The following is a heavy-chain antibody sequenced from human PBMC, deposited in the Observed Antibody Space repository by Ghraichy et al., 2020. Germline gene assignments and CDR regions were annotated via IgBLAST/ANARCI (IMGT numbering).Heavy chain of an antibody. V-gene: IGHV1-69*13. CDR1: GGTFSSYA. D-gene: IGHD6-13*01. Sequence: SVKVSCKASGGTFSSYAISWVRQAPGQGLEWMGGIIPIFGTANYAQKFQGRVTITADESTSTAYMELSSLRSEDTAVYYCARLSPRIAAAGTEWFDPWGQGTLVTVSS. J-gene: IGHJ5*02. CDR3: ARLSPRIAAAGTEWFDP. CDR2: IIPIFGTA.